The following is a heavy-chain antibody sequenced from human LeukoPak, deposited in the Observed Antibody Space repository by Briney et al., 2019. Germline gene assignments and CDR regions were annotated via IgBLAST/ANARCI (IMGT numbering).Heavy chain of an antibody. J-gene: IGHJ4*02. V-gene: IGHV3-21*01. D-gene: IGHD6-19*01. Sequence: PGGTLRLSCAASGFTFSSHGMNWVRQAPGKGLEWVSSISSSSSYIYYADSVKGRFTISRDNAKNSLYLQMNSLRVEDTAVYYCARAPTFSGWFDYWGQGTLVTVSS. CDR3: ARAPTFSGWFDY. CDR1: GFTFSSHG. CDR2: ISSSSSYI.